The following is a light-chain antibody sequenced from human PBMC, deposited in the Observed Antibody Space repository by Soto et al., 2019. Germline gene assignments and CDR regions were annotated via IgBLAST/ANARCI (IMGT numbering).Light chain of an antibody. CDR2: GAS. Sequence: EIVMTQSPATLSVSPGERVTLSCRASQSVSSKLAWYQQRPGQAPRLLIYGASTRAIGIPARFSGSGSGTEFTLTISSLQSEDFAVYYCQHYNNWWTFGQGTKVEIK. CDR1: QSVSSK. V-gene: IGKV3-15*01. CDR3: QHYNNWWT. J-gene: IGKJ1*01.